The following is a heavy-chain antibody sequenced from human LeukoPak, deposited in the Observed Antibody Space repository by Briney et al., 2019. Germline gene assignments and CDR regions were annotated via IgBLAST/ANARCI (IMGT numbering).Heavy chain of an antibody. Sequence: GRSLRLSCAASGFTFDDYAMNWVRQAPGKGLEWVSSISSSSSYIYYADSVKGRFTISRDNAKNSLYLQMNSLRAEDTAVYYCARDYYDSSGYYKDSFYYFDYWGQGTLVTVSS. CDR3: ARDYYDSSGYYKDSFYYFDY. V-gene: IGHV3-21*01. CDR1: GFTFDDYA. CDR2: ISSSSSYI. D-gene: IGHD3-22*01. J-gene: IGHJ4*02.